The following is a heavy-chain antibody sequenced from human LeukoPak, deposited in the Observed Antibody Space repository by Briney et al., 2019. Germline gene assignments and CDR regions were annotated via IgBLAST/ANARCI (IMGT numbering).Heavy chain of an antibody. J-gene: IGHJ5*02. Sequence: KPSETLSLTCAVYGGSFSGYYWSWIRQPPGKGLEWIGYIYYSGSTNYNPSLKSRVTISVDTSKNQFSLKLSSVTAADTAVYYCARSYYYDSSGFTNWFDPWGQGTLVTVSS. V-gene: IGHV4-59*01. CDR3: ARSYYYDSSGFTNWFDP. CDR2: IYYSGST. D-gene: IGHD3-22*01. CDR1: GGSFSGYY.